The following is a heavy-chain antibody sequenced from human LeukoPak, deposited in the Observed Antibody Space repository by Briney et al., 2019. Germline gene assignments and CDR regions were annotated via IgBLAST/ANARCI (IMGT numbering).Heavy chain of an antibody. CDR3: AGEGDSSSSDY. CDR2: ISGSGSTI. D-gene: IGHD6-6*01. J-gene: IGHJ4*02. CDR1: GFTFSDYY. Sequence: PGGSLRLSCAASGFTFSDYYMSWIPQTPGKGLEWVSYISGSGSTIYYADSVKGRFTISRDNAKNSLYLQMNSLRAEDTAVYYCAGEGDSSSSDYWGQGSLVTVSS. V-gene: IGHV3-11*04.